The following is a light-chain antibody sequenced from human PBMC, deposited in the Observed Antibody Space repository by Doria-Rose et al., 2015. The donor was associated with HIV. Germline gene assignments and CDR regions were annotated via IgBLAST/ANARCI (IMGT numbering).Light chain of an antibody. Sequence: EIVMTQSPGTLSLSPGERATLSCRASQRFSSTYLAWYQQKPGQDPSLLIYDGSTRATGIPDRFSASGSGTDFTLTINSLEPEDFALYYCHQYGTSWTFGQGTKVEI. CDR1: QRFSSTY. V-gene: IGKV3-20*01. CDR3: HQYGTSWT. CDR2: DGS. J-gene: IGKJ1*01.